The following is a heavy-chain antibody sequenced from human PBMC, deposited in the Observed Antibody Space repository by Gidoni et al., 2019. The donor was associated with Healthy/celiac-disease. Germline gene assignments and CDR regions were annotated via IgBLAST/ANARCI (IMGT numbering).Heavy chain of an antibody. D-gene: IGHD2-21*02. CDR1: GGSISSSNW. CDR3: AREAGYCGGDCYYYFDY. J-gene: IGHJ4*02. Sequence: LTCAVSGGSISSSNWWSWVRQPPGKGLEWIGEIYHSGSTNYNPSLKSRVTISVDKSKNQFSLKLSSVTAADTAVYYCAREAGYCGGDCYYYFDYWGQGTLVTVSS. CDR2: IYHSGST. V-gene: IGHV4-4*02.